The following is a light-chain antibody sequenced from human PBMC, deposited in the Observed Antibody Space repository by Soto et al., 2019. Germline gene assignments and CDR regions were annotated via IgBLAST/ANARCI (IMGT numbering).Light chain of an antibody. CDR3: QVWDSSSDHRV. J-gene: IGLJ2*01. CDR1: NIGSKS. Sequence: ELTQPPSVSVAPGKTARITCGGNNIGSKSVHWYQQKPGQAPVLVIYYDSDRPSGIPERFSGSNSGNTATLTISRVEAGDEADYYCQVWDSSSDHRVFGGGTKLTVL. V-gene: IGLV3-21*04. CDR2: YDS.